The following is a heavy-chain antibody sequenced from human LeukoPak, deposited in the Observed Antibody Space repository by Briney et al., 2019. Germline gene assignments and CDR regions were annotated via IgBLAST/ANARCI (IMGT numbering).Heavy chain of an antibody. Sequence: PSETLSLTCAVYGGSFSGYYWSWIRQPPGKGLEWIGEINHSGSTNYNPSLKSRVTISVDTSKNQFSLKLNSVTAADTAVYYCARGRWHPSVRVDYWGQGTLVTVSS. CDR3: ARGRWHPSVRVDY. CDR2: INHSGST. V-gene: IGHV4-34*01. D-gene: IGHD6-13*01. CDR1: GGSFSGYY. J-gene: IGHJ4*02.